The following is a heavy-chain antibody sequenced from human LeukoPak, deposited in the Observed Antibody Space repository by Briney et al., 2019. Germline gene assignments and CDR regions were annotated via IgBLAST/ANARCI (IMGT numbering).Heavy chain of an antibody. CDR2: MNPNSGNT. CDR3: ARKGPSNYYYYYMDV. V-gene: IGHV1-8*01. CDR1: GYTFTSYD. J-gene: IGHJ6*03. Sequence: ASVKVSCKASGYTFTSYDINWVRQATGQGLEWMGWMNPNSGNTGYAQKFQGRVTMTRNTSISTAYMELSSLRSEDTAVYFCARKGPSNYYYYYMDVWGKGTTVTVSS.